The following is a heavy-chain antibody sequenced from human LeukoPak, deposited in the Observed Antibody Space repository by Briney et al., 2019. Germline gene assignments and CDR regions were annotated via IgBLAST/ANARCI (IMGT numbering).Heavy chain of an antibody. CDR2: INHSGST. CDR1: GGSFSGYY. Sequence: SETLSLTCAVYGGSFSGYYWSWIRQPPGKGLEWIGEINHSGSTNYNPSLKSRVTISVDTSKNQFSLKLSSVTAADTAVYYCARGGYDFWSDYSHPYFDYWGQRTLVTVSS. CDR3: ARGGYDFWSDYSHPYFDY. J-gene: IGHJ4*02. D-gene: IGHD3-3*01. V-gene: IGHV4-34*01.